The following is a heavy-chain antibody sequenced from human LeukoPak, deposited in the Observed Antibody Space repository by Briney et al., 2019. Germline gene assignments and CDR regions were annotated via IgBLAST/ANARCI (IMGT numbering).Heavy chain of an antibody. CDR1: GGSITFYY. CDR2: VYAGGNT. CDR3: ARDSRYHDFWSGYVEY. D-gene: IGHD3/OR15-3a*01. J-gene: IGHJ4*02. Sequence: PSETLSLTCTVSGGSITFYYWTWIRQSAGKGLEWIGRVYAGGNTNYNPSLKSRTTLSIDTSKNEFSLMLTYVTAADTAIYYCARDSRYHDFWSGYVEYWGQGILVTVSS. V-gene: IGHV4-4*07.